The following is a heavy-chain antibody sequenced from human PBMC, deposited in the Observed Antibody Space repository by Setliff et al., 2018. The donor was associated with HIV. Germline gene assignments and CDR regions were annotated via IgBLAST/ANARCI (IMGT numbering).Heavy chain of an antibody. Sequence: RASVKVSCKASGYTFSNYVLQLVRQDPRQRLEWMGWINAGNGNTKYSQEFQCRVTITTYGSASTVYMELRGLRSEDTAVYYCARDRTYYYEGSGYHSDTWGQGTLVTVSS. CDR2: INAGNGNT. D-gene: IGHD3-22*01. CDR3: ARDRTYYYEGSGYHSDT. V-gene: IGHV1-3*03. CDR1: GYTFSNYV. J-gene: IGHJ5*02.